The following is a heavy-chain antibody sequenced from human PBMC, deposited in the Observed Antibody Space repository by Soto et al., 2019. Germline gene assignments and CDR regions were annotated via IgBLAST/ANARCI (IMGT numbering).Heavy chain of an antibody. Sequence: EVQLVESGGGLVKPGGSLRLSCAASGFTFSSYSMNWVRQAPGKGLEWVSSISSSSSYIYYADSVKGRFTISRDNAKNSLYLQMNSLRAEDTAVYYCARDYYGDSRVYYFDYWGQGTLVTVSS. J-gene: IGHJ4*02. CDR2: ISSSSSYI. CDR1: GFTFSSYS. CDR3: ARDYYGDSRVYYFDY. D-gene: IGHD4-17*01. V-gene: IGHV3-21*01.